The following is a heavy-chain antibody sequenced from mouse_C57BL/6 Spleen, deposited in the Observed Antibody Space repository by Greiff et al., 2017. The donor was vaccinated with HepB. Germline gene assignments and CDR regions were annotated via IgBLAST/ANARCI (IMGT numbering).Heavy chain of an antibody. CDR1: GFTFSSYG. CDR3: ARLDYYGSSYRGYAMDY. Sequence: EVKLVESGGDLVKPGGSLKLSCAASGFTFSSYGMSWVRQTPDKRLEWVATISSGGSYTYYPDSVKGRFTISRDNAKNTLYLQMSSLKSEDTAMYYCARLDYYGSSYRGYAMDYWGQGTSVTVSS. J-gene: IGHJ4*01. V-gene: IGHV5-6*01. CDR2: ISSGGSYT. D-gene: IGHD1-1*01.